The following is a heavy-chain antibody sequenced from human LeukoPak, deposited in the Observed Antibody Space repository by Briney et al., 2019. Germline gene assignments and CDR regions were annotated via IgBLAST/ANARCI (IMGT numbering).Heavy chain of an antibody. CDR3: ARASHGYSYGPPPPSAFDI. CDR1: GGSFSGYY. D-gene: IGHD5-18*01. V-gene: IGHV4-34*01. J-gene: IGHJ3*02. CDR2: INHSGST. Sequence: PSETLSLTCDVYGGSFSGYYWSWIRQPPGKGLEWIGEINHSGSTNYNPFLKSRVTISVDTSKNQFSLKLSPVTAADTAVYYCARASHGYSYGPPPPSAFDIWGQGTMVTVSS.